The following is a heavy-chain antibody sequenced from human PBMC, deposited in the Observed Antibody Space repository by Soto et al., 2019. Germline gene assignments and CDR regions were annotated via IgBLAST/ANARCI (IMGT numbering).Heavy chain of an antibody. CDR2: IYPGDSDT. CDR1: GYSFTSYW. CDR3: AAAVGDTVTTYYYYGMDV. J-gene: IGHJ6*02. D-gene: IGHD4-17*01. V-gene: IGHV5-51*01. Sequence: GESLKISCKGSGYSFTSYWIAWVRQMPGKGLECMGIIYPGDSDTRYSPSFQGQVTISADKSISTAYLQWSSLKASDTAIYYCAAAVGDTVTTYYYYGMDVWGQGTTVTVSS.